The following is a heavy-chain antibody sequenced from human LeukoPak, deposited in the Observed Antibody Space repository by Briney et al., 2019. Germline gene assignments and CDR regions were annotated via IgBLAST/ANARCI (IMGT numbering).Heavy chain of an antibody. CDR2: INHSGST. Sequence: PSETLSLTCAVYGGSFSGYYWSWIRQPPGKGLEWIGEINHSGSTNYNPSLKSRVTISVDTSKNQFSLKLSSVTAADTAVYYCARVTYSSAVDYGGQGTLVTVSS. CDR1: GGSFSGYY. CDR3: ARVTYSSAVDY. D-gene: IGHD6-19*01. J-gene: IGHJ4*02. V-gene: IGHV4-34*01.